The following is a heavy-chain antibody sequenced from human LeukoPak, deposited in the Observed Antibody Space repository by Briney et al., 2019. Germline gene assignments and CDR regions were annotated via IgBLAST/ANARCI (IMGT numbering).Heavy chain of an antibody. CDR1: GGSISSGSYY. D-gene: IGHD2-15*01. V-gene: IGHV4-61*02. J-gene: IGHJ4*02. CDR3: AAIGYCSGGSCSVSDY. Sequence: SETLSLTCTVSGGSISSGSYYWSWVRQPAGKGLEWIGRIYTSGSTNYNPSLKSRVTISVDTSKNQFSLKLSSVTAADTAVYYCAAIGYCSGGSCSVSDYWGQGTLVTVSS. CDR2: IYTSGST.